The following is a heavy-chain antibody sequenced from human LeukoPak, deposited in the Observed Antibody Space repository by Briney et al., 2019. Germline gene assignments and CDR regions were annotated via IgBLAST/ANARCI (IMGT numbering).Heavy chain of an antibody. J-gene: IGHJ3*02. Sequence: ASVKVSCKASGYTFTDYYIHWVRQAPGQRLEWMGWIYLNNGDTRSAEKFQGRVTMTSDTSISTAYMELTSLRSDDTAVYYCARGGYYDSTNFGNDAFDIWGQGTMVTVSS. CDR1: GYTFTDYY. D-gene: IGHD3-22*01. V-gene: IGHV1-2*02. CDR3: ARGGYYDSTNFGNDAFDI. CDR2: IYLNNGDT.